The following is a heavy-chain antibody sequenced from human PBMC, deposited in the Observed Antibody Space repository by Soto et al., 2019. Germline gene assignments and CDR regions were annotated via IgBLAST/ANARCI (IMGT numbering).Heavy chain of an antibody. V-gene: IGHV4-59*01. Sequence: QVQLQESGPGLVKPSETLSLTCTVSGGSISSYYWNWIRQPPGKGLEWIGYISYSGSTSYNPSLKSRVTISLDTSKNQCSLKLSSVTAADTAVYYCAREGTTVDSYYYYGMDVWGQGTTVTVSS. CDR3: AREGTTVDSYYYYGMDV. D-gene: IGHD1-1*01. CDR2: ISYSGST. J-gene: IGHJ6*02. CDR1: GGSISSYY.